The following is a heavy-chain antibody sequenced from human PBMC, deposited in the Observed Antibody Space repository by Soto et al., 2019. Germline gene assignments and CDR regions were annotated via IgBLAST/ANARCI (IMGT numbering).Heavy chain of an antibody. CDR3: ATGGHPHDGVFSVPPYWSLTL. CDR2: IFYSGKI. V-gene: IGHV4-59*01. D-gene: IGHD2-8*02. Sequence: PSETLSLTCTVSVGSISSYYWSWIRQPPGKGLEWIGYIFYSGKIDYNPSLKSRVTMSVDMSKNQISLKLTSVSAADTAVYYCATGGHPHDGVFSVPPYWSLTLGGGGT. J-gene: IGHJ1*01. CDR1: VGSISSYY.